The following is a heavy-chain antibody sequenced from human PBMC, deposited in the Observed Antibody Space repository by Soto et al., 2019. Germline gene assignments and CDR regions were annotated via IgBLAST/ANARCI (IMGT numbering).Heavy chain of an antibody. CDR3: ARDYRSSRNWFDP. D-gene: IGHD6-19*01. V-gene: IGHV4-31*03. J-gene: IGHJ5*02. CDR1: GGSISSGGYY. Sequence: SEILSLTCTVSGGSISSGGYYWSWIRQHPGKGLEWIGYIYYSGSTYYNPSLKSRVTISVDTSKNQFSLKLSSVTAADTAVYYCARDYRSSRNWFDPWGQGTLVTVSS. CDR2: IYYSGST.